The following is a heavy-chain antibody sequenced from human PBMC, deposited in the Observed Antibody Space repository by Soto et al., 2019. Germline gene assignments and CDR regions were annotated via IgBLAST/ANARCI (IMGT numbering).Heavy chain of an antibody. CDR3: ARTYGSGDYFLPFEY. V-gene: IGHV1-18*01. CDR2: ISVYNGNI. J-gene: IGHJ4*02. D-gene: IGHD3-10*01. CDR1: GYMFNTYG. Sequence: QVQLLQSGAEVKKPGASVKVSCKASGYMFNTYGITWVRQAPGQGLEWMGWISVYNGNIDYAQKFEGRVTMTIDTSTSTAYMELKSLTSDDTVVYYCARTYGSGDYFLPFEYWGQGTPVSVSS.